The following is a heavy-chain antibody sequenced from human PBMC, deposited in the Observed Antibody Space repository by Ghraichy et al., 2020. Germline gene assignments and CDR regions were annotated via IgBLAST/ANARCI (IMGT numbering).Heavy chain of an antibody. Sequence: GGSLRLSCAASGFTFSSYGMSWVRQAPGKGLEWVSAISGSTGLTYYADSVKGRFTISRDNSKSTLFLQMNSLRAEDTAVYYCATRPYYDILTGYGGLDYWGQGTLVTVSS. D-gene: IGHD3-9*01. CDR3: ATRPYYDILTGYGGLDY. CDR2: ISGSTGLT. V-gene: IGHV3-23*01. CDR1: GFTFSSYG. J-gene: IGHJ4*02.